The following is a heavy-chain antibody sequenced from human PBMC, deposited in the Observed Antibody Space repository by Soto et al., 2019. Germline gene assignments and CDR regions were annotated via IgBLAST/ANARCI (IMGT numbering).Heavy chain of an antibody. CDR1: GFTFINYN. CDR3: ARDCGKGYGMDV. V-gene: IGHV3-48*02. J-gene: IGHJ6*02. CDR2: ISSRSGTI. Sequence: GGSLRLSCVGSGFTFINYNMNWVRQAPGKGLEWVSYISSRSGTIYYADSVKGRFTISRDNAKNSLYLQMNSLRDEDTAVYYCARDCGKGYGMDVWGQGTTVTVSS.